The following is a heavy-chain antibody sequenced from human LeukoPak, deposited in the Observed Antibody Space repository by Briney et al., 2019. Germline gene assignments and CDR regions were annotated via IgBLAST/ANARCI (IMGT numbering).Heavy chain of an antibody. J-gene: IGHJ5*02. Sequence: HPGGSLRLSCAASGFTFSSYWMSWVRQAPGKGLEWVANIKEDGSEKHYVDSVKGRFTISRDNAKNSLYLQMNNLRAEDTAVYYCVRDWPGDSYGADPWGQGTLVTVSS. CDR1: GFTFSSYW. D-gene: IGHD5-18*01. V-gene: IGHV3-7*01. CDR2: IKEDGSEK. CDR3: VRDWPGDSYGADP.